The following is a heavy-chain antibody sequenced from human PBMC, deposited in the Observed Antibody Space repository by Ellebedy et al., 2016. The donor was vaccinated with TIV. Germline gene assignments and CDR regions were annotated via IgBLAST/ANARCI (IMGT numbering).Heavy chain of an antibody. D-gene: IGHD3-3*01. Sequence: GESLKISXAASGFTFSSYSMNWVRQAPGKGLEWVSSISSSSSYIYYADSVKGRFTISRDNAKNSLYLQMNSLRAEDTAVYYCASASVLEWLLWTHMDVWGKGTTVTVSS. CDR2: ISSSSSYI. V-gene: IGHV3-21*01. CDR1: GFTFSSYS. CDR3: ASASVLEWLLWTHMDV. J-gene: IGHJ6*03.